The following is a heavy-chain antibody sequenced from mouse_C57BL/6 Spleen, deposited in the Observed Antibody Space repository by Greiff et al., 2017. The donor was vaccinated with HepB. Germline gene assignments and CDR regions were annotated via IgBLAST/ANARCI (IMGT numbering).Heavy chain of an antibody. CDR1: GFTFSSYA. CDR2: ISDGGSYT. CDR3: ARDLTTEDYAMDY. Sequence: EVMLVESGGGLVKPGGSLKLSCAASGFTFSSYAMSWVRQTPEKRLEWVATISDGGSYTYYPDNVKGRFTISRDNAKNNLYLQMSHLKSEDTAMYYCARDLTTEDYAMDYWGQGTSVTVSS. J-gene: IGHJ4*01. V-gene: IGHV5-4*01. D-gene: IGHD1-1*01.